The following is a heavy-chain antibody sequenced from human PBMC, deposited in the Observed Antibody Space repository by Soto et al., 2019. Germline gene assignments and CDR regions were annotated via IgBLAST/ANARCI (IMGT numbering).Heavy chain of an antibody. V-gene: IGHV3-30*18. Sequence: QVQLVESGGGVVQPGTSLRLSCAASGFTLSFSGMHWVRQAPGKGLEWMALTSYDGTNEYYADSVKGRFTISRDNSKNTVYLQMNSLRVEDTGVYYCAKGRGRVAVIQSLLDFWGQGTLVTVSS. D-gene: IGHD2-21*01. CDR2: TSYDGTNE. J-gene: IGHJ4*02. CDR1: GFTLSFSG. CDR3: AKGRGRVAVIQSLLDF.